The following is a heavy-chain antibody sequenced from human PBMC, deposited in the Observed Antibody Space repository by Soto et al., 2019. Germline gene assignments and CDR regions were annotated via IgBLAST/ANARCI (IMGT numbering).Heavy chain of an antibody. D-gene: IGHD4-17*01. CDR3: AGSVYGDYVGGWFDP. CDR1: GGSISGYY. V-gene: IGHV4-4*07. J-gene: IGHJ5*02. Sequence: SETLSLTCTVSGGSISGYYWIWIRQPAGKGLEWIGRIYTSGSTNYNPSLKSRVTMSVDKSKNQFSLKLSSVTAADTAVYYCAGSVYGDYVGGWFDPWGQGTLVTVSS. CDR2: IYTSGST.